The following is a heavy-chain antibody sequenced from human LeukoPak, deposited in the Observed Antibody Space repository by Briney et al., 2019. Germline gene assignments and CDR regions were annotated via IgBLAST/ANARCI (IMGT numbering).Heavy chain of an antibody. V-gene: IGHV3-30*02. CDR1: GFTFSSYG. D-gene: IGHD2-2*01. CDR2: IRYDGSNE. Sequence: PGGSLRLSCAASGFTFSSYGMHWVRQAPGKGLEWVSFIRYDGSNEYYADSVKGRFTISRDNSKNTLYLQMNSLRAEDTAVYYCAKDPCSSTSCYGYYYMDVWGKGTTLTISS. CDR3: AKDPCSSTSCYGYYYMDV. J-gene: IGHJ6*03.